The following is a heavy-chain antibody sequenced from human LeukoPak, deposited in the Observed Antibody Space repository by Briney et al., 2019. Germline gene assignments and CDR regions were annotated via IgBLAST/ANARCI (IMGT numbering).Heavy chain of an antibody. D-gene: IGHD3-22*01. CDR1: GFTFSSCW. V-gene: IGHV3-7*03. J-gene: IGHJ4*02. Sequence: GGSLRLSCAASGFTFSSCWMTWVRQAPGKGLEWVANIKEDGSKKTYVDSVEGRFTIFRDNAKNSLYLQMNSLRAEDTAVYYCATPLDYYDSSGYHQGGDWGQGTLVTVSS. CDR2: IKEDGSKK. CDR3: ATPLDYYDSSGYHQGGD.